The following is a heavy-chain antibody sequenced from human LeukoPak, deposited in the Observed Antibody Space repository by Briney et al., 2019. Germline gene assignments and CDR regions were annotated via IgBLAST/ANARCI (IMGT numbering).Heavy chain of an antibody. D-gene: IGHD5-12*01. CDR1: GYTFTSYG. CDR2: ISAYNGNT. V-gene: IGHV1-18*01. Sequence: GASVKVSCKASGYTFTSYGISWVRQAPGQGLEWMGWISAYNGNTNYAQKLQGRVTMTTDTSTSTAYMELRSLRSDDTAVYYCARGLRGYSGYDPVDYWGQGPLVTVSS. CDR3: ARGLRGYSGYDPVDY. J-gene: IGHJ4*02.